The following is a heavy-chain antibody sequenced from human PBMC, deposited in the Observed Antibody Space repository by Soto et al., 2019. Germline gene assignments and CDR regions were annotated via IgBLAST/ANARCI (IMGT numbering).Heavy chain of an antibody. Sequence: EVQLVESGGGLVQPGGSLRLSCAASGFTFSSYWMSWVRQAPGKGLEWVANIKQDGSEKYYVDSVKGRFTISSDNAKNSRYRQKNGVRAEETAGYYWARVRWYYYGSGSDGDYWGQGTLVSASS. V-gene: IGHV3-7*04. CDR2: IKQDGSEK. CDR1: GFTFSSYW. CDR3: ARVRWYYYGSGSDGDY. J-gene: IGHJ4*02. D-gene: IGHD3-10*01.